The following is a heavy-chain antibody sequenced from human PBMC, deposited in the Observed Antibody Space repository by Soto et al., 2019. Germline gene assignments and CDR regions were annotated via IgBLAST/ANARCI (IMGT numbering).Heavy chain of an antibody. J-gene: IGHJ4*02. CDR3: ARGSTDSYPGSRIFDF. Sequence: PGGSLRLSCVASGITFVSRAMSWVRQAPGEGLEWVSTITDTGGDTKYSDSVRGRFTMSRDNSKKTLYLQMNNLRVEDSALYYCARGSTDSYPGSRIFDFWGRGTLVTVSS. D-gene: IGHD3-10*01. V-gene: IGHV3-23*01. CDR2: ITDTGGDT. CDR1: GITFVSRA.